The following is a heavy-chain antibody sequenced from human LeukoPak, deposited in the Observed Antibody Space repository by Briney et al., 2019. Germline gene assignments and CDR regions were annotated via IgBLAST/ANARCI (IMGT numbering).Heavy chain of an antibody. V-gene: IGHV4-61*01. CDR2: IYYSGST. CDR3: ARVSSGYDSSGYYYQHFDY. CDR1: GGSVSSGSYY. Sequence: SEPLSLTCTVSGGSVSSGSYYWSWIRPPPGKGLEWIGYIYYSGSTNYNPSLKSRVTISVDTSKNQFSLKLSSVTAADTAVYYCARVSSGYDSSGYYYQHFDYWGQGTLVTVSS. D-gene: IGHD3-22*01. J-gene: IGHJ4*02.